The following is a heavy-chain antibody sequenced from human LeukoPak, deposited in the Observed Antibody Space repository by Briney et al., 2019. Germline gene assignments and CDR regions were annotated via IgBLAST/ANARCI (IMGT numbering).Heavy chain of an antibody. CDR3: ARDYGSGSYCF. CDR1: GGTFSSYA. Sequence: ASVKVSCKASGGTFSSYAISWVRQAPGQGLEWMGWISAYNGNTNYAQKLQGRVTMATDTSTSTAYMELRSLRSDDTAVYYCARDYGSGSYCFWGQGTLVTVSS. D-gene: IGHD3-10*01. V-gene: IGHV1-18*01. J-gene: IGHJ4*02. CDR2: ISAYNGNT.